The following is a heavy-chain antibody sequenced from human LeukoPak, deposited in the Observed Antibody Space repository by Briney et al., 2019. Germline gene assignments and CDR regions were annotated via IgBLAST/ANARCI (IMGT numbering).Heavy chain of an antibody. V-gene: IGHV3-30*18. CDR1: GFTFSSYG. D-gene: IGHD6-13*01. CDR2: ISYDGSNK. Sequence: PGGSLRLSCAASGFTFSSYGMHWVRQAPGKGLEWVAVISYDGSNKYYADSVKGRFTISRDNSKNTLYLQMNNLRAEDTAVYYCAKERSSSRPYNWFDPWGQGTLVTVSS. J-gene: IGHJ5*02. CDR3: AKERSSSRPYNWFDP.